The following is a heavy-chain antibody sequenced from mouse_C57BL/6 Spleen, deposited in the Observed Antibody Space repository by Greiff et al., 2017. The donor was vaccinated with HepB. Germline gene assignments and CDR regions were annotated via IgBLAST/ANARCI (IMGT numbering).Heavy chain of an antibody. J-gene: IGHJ4*01. Sequence: QVQLQQSGAELVKPGASVKISCKASGYAFSSYWMNWVKQRPGKGLEWIGQIYPGDGDTNYNGKFKGKATLTADRSSSTAYMQLSSLTSEDSAVYFCAREGGNYVYYAMDYWGQGTSVTVSS. CDR1: GYAFSSYW. CDR2: IYPGDGDT. CDR3: AREGGNYVYYAMDY. D-gene: IGHD2-1*01. V-gene: IGHV1-80*01.